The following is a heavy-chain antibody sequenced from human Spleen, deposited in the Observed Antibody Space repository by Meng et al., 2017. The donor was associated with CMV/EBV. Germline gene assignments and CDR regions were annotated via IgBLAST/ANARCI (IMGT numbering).Heavy chain of an antibody. CDR2: ISYDGRNK. CDR3: AKDLAGGYYYYGMDV. D-gene: IGHD3-10*01. V-gene: IGHV3-30*04. J-gene: IGHJ6*02. Sequence: LSLTCAASGFTSSRYAMYWVRQAPGKGLEWVAIISYDGRNKYYADSVKGRFTISRDNSKNTLYLQMNSLRAEDTAVYYCAKDLAGGYYYYGMDVWGQGTTVTVSS. CDR1: GFTSSRYA.